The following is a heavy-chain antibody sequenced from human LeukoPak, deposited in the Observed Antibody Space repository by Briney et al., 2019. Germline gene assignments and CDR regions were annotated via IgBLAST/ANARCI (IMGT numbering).Heavy chain of an antibody. CDR2: ISAYNGNT. V-gene: IGHV1-18*01. CDR3: ATDRNDILYYGMDV. Sequence: GASVKVSCKASGYTFTSYDISWVRQAPGQGLEWMGWISAYNGNTNYAQKFQGRVTMTEDTSTDTAYMELSSLRPEDTAVYYCATDRNDILYYGMDVWGQGTTVTVSS. CDR1: GYTFTSYD. J-gene: IGHJ6*02. D-gene: IGHD2-15*01.